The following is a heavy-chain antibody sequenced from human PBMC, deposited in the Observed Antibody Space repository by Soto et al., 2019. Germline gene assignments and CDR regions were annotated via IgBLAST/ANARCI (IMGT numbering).Heavy chain of an antibody. Sequence: SETLSLTCTVSGGSISSSSYYWGWIRQPPGKGLEWIGSIYYSGGTYYNPSLKSRVTISVDTSKNQFSLKLSSVTAADTAVYYCARLLAAAEANWFDPWGQGTLVTVSS. J-gene: IGHJ5*02. CDR2: IYYSGGT. D-gene: IGHD6-13*01. V-gene: IGHV4-39*01. CDR3: ARLLAAAEANWFDP. CDR1: GGSISSSSYY.